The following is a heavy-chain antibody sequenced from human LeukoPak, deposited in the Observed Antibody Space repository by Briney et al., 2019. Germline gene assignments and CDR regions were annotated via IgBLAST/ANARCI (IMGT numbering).Heavy chain of an antibody. CDR1: GFTLRSYS. Sequence: GGSLRHSCAASGFTLRSYSMNWVRQAPGKGLEWVSSISSSSTYIYYADSVKGRFTISRDNAKNSLYLQMNSLRAEDTAVYYCARVGYYYDSSTYSDGFDMWGQGTMVTVSS. V-gene: IGHV3-21*01. CDR2: ISSSSTYI. D-gene: IGHD3-22*01. CDR3: ARVGYYYDSSTYSDGFDM. J-gene: IGHJ3*02.